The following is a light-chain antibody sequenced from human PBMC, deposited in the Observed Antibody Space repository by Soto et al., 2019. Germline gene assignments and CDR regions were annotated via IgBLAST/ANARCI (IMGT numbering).Light chain of an antibody. CDR1: NSNIGTNT. CDR3: EAWDGSLNVVL. Sequence: QAVVTQPPSASGTPGQRVTISCSGSNSNIGTNTVNWYQHLPGSAPKLLIYSNNQRPSGVPDRFSGSKSGTSASLAISGLQHDDEADYYCEAWDGSLNVVLFGGGTKLTVL. V-gene: IGLV1-44*01. CDR2: SNN. J-gene: IGLJ2*01.